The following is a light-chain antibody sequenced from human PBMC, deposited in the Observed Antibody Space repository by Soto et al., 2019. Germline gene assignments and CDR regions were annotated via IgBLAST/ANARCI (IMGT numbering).Light chain of an antibody. Sequence: QSALTQPRSVSGSPGQSVTISCTGTSSDVGAYNYVSWYQHHPGKAPKLVIYDVTKRPSGVPDRFAGSKSGNTASLTISGLQAEVEADYYCRSYAGSSLWVFGGGTKLTVL. CDR1: SSDVGAYNY. J-gene: IGLJ3*02. CDR3: RSYAGSSLWV. CDR2: DVT. V-gene: IGLV2-11*01.